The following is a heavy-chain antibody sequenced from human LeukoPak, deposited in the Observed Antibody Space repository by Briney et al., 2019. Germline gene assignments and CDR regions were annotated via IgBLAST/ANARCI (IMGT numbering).Heavy chain of an antibody. V-gene: IGHV3-15*01. J-gene: IGHJ4*02. Sequence: KTGGSLRPSCAASGFTFSNAYMSWVRQAPGKGLEWVGRIKSTAHGGTTEYAAPVKGRFAISRDDSGNTLFLQMNSLQTEDAALYYCATYSSSYYYFGYWGQGTLVTVSS. CDR2: IKSTAHGGTT. CDR3: ATYSSSYYYFGY. D-gene: IGHD6-13*01. CDR1: GFTFSNAY.